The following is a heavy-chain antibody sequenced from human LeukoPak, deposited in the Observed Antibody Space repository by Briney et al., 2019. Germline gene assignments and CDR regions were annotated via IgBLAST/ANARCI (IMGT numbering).Heavy chain of an antibody. D-gene: IGHD3-10*01. Sequence: GGSLRLSCAASGLTFRNHAIHWVRQAPGKGLEWVTVISHDGGNDYYRDSVKGRFTISRDNSRDTVFLQMNSLRPGDTAVYYCVGSPTYYNIDDWGKGTTVTVSS. CDR2: ISHDGGND. CDR3: VGSPTYYNIDD. V-gene: IGHV3-30-3*01. J-gene: IGHJ6*03. CDR1: GLTFRNHA.